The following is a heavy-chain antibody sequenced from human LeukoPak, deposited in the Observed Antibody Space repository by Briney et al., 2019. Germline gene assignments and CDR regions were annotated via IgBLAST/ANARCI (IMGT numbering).Heavy chain of an antibody. J-gene: IGHJ6*03. CDR3: ARDIGYYYYMDV. CDR2: ISGYNGNT. Sequence: ASVKVSCKASGYTFTSNVIIWVRQAPGQGLEWMGWISGYNGNTNYAQKLQGRVTMTTDTSTSTAYMELRSLRSDDTAVYYCARDIGYYYYMDVWGKGTTVTISS. D-gene: IGHD3-10*01. CDR1: GYTFTSNV. V-gene: IGHV1-18*01.